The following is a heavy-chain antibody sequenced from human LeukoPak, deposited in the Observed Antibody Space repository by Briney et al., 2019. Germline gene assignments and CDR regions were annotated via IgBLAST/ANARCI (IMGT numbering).Heavy chain of an antibody. J-gene: IGHJ4*02. CDR2: IQSDGSYK. CDR1: GFTFSSSA. CDR3: EAPIRYNSGWYVFDY. Sequence: PGGSLRLSCAASGFTFSSSAMHWVRQAPGKGLECVAFIQSDGSYKHYSDSVRGRFTISRDNSKNTLYLQMNSLRGEDTAVYYCEAPIRYNSGWYVFDYWGQGTLVTVSS. D-gene: IGHD6-19*01. V-gene: IGHV3-30*02.